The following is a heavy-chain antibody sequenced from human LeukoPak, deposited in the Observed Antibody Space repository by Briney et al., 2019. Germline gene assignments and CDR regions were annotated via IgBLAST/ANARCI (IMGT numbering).Heavy chain of an antibody. CDR3: ARDTGYYESNGPPDDL. D-gene: IGHD3-22*01. CDR1: GFTFSSYW. CDR2: IKQHGSEK. Sequence: SGGSLRLSCAASGFTFSSYWMSWVRQAPGKGLEWVANIKQHGSEKYYVDSVKGRFTISRDNAKNSLYLQMTSLRAEDTAVYYCARDTGYYESNGPPDDLWGRGTLVTVSS. J-gene: IGHJ2*01. V-gene: IGHV3-7*01.